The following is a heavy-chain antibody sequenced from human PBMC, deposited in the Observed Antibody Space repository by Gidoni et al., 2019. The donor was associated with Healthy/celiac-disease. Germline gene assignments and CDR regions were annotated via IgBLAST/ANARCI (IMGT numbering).Heavy chain of an antibody. CDR3: AKDVHGGLPVSYGMDV. CDR1: GFTFDDYA. D-gene: IGHD1-26*01. Sequence: EVQLVESGGGLVQPGRSLRLSCAASGFTFDDYAMHWVRQAPGKGLEWVSGISWNSGSIGYADSVKGRFTISRDNAKNSLYLQMNSLRAEDTALYYCAKDVHGGLPVSYGMDVWGQGTTVTVSS. V-gene: IGHV3-9*01. J-gene: IGHJ6*02. CDR2: ISWNSGSI.